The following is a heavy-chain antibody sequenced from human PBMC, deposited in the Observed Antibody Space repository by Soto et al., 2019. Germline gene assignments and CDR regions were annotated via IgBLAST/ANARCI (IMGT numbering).Heavy chain of an antibody. V-gene: IGHV5-51*01. CDR2: IYPGDSDI. J-gene: IGHJ4*02. CDR3: ARLSRSDSNTAFDY. CDR1: GYIFHNYW. D-gene: IGHD3-22*01. Sequence: PGESLKISCTGSGYIFHNYWIGWVRQMPGKGLGWMGIIYPGDSDIRYNPSFQGKVTISADKSISTTYLQWSSLKASDTAIYYCARLSRSDSNTAFDYWGLGTLVTVSS.